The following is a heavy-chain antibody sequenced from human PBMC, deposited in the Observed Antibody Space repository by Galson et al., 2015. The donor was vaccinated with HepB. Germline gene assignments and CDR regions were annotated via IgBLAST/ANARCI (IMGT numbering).Heavy chain of an antibody. Sequence: SLRLSCAASGFTFDDYAMHWVRQAPGKGLEWVSGISWNSGSIGYADSVKGRFTISRDNAKNSLYLQMNSLRAEDTALYYCAKVYSSGYYYVRASDIWGQGTMVTVSS. V-gene: IGHV3-9*01. D-gene: IGHD3-22*01. J-gene: IGHJ3*02. CDR1: GFTFDDYA. CDR2: ISWNSGSI. CDR3: AKVYSSGYYYVRASDI.